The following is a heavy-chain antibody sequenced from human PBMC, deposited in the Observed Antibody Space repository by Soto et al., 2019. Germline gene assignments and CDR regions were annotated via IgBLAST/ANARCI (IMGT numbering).Heavy chain of an antibody. Sequence: PGGSLRLSCAASGFTFSSYGMHWVRQAPGKGLEWVAVISYDGSNKYYADSVKGRFTISRDNSKNTLYLQMSSLRAEDTAVYYWAKGRDVRYYYYGMDVRGQGTTVTVS. CDR2: ISYDGSNK. CDR3: AKGRDVRYYYYGMDV. V-gene: IGHV3-30*18. J-gene: IGHJ6*02. CDR1: GFTFSSYG.